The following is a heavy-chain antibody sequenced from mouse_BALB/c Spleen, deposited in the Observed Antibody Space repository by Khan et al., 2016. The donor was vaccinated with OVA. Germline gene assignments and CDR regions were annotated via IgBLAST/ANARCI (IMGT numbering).Heavy chain of an antibody. D-gene: IGHD1-1*01. Sequence: EVQLVESGGGLVTPGGSLKLSCAASGFTFSNYAMSWVRQTPEKRLEWVATISSGGSYTYYPDSVQGRSTISRDNAKNTLYLKMSSLTSEDTAIFYCSRELLTTVVDTPFAYWGQGTLVTVSA. V-gene: IGHV5-9-3*01. CDR2: ISSGGSYT. CDR3: SRELLTTVVDTPFAY. CDR1: GFTFSNYA. J-gene: IGHJ3*01.